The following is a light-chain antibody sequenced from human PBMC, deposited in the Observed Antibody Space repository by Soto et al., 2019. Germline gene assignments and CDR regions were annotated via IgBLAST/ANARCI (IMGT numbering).Light chain of an antibody. Sequence: EIQMTQSPSSLSASVGDRVTITCRATKSINTYVNWYQQKPGKVPKLLIYAASTLQSGVPSRFSGSGSGTDFTLTISSLQPEDVATYYCQKYNSAPWTFGQGTKVDIK. V-gene: IGKV1-27*01. J-gene: IGKJ1*01. CDR1: KSINTY. CDR2: AAS. CDR3: QKYNSAPWT.